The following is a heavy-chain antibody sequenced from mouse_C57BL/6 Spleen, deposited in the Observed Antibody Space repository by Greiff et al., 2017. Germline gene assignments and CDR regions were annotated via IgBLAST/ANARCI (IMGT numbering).Heavy chain of an antibody. CDR1: GYAFSSYW. D-gene: IGHD3-2*02. V-gene: IGHV1-80*01. CDR3: ARSRTAQAVFDY. J-gene: IGHJ2*01. Sequence: QVQLQQSGAELVKPGASVKISCKASGYAFSSYWMNWVKQRPGKGLEWLGQIYPGDGDTNYNGKFKGKATLTADKSSSTAYMQLSSLTSEDSAVYFCARSRTAQAVFDYWGQGTTLTVSS. CDR2: IYPGDGDT.